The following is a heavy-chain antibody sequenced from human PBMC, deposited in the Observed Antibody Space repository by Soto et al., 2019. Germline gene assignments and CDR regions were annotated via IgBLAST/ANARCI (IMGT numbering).Heavy chain of an antibody. D-gene: IGHD2-2*01. J-gene: IGHJ4*02. CDR2: ISAYSGNT. Sequence: WASVKVSCKASGYTFTSYGISWVRQAPGQGLEWMGWISAYSGNTNYAQKLQGRVTMTTDTSTSTAYMELRSLRSDDTAVYYCARDPSVIASGNIVVVPAATAAGDYWGQGTLVTVSS. CDR1: GYTFTSYG. CDR3: ARDPSVIASGNIVVVPAATAAGDY. V-gene: IGHV1-18*04.